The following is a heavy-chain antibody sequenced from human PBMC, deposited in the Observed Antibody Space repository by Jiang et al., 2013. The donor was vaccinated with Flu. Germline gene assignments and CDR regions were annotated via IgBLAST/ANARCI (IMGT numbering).Heavy chain of an antibody. J-gene: IGHJ5*02. CDR1: GGSISSSSYY. D-gene: IGHD4-11*01. Sequence: SGSGLVKPSETLSLTCTVSGGSISSSSYYWGWIRQPPGKGLEWIGSIYYSGSTYYNPSLKSRVTISVDTSKNQFSLKLSSVTAADTAVYYCARHRLPNWFDPWGQGNPGHRLL. V-gene: IGHV4-39*07. CDR2: IYYSGST. CDR3: ARHRLPNWFDP.